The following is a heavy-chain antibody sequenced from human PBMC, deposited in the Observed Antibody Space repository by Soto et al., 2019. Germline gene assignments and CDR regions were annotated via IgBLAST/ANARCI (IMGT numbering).Heavy chain of an antibody. CDR2: IKQDGSEK. J-gene: IGHJ4*02. CDR3: ARDGLFYYDSSGYYQFDY. Sequence: GGSLRLSCAASGFTFSSYWMSWVRQAPGKGLEWVANIKQDGSEKYYVDSVKGRFTISRDNAKNSLYLQMNSLRAEDTAVYYCARDGLFYYDSSGYYQFDYWGQGTLVTVSS. D-gene: IGHD3-22*01. V-gene: IGHV3-7*05. CDR1: GFTFSSYW.